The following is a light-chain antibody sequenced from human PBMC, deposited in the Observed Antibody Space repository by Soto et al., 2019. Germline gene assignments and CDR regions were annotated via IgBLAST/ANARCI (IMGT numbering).Light chain of an antibody. CDR3: HQYVTSPYP. CDR1: QPVSTSY. CDR2: ATS. J-gene: IGKJ2*01. V-gene: IGKV3-20*01. Sequence: DIVLTQSPGTLSVSPGESATLSCRPSQPVSTSYLAWFQKKPGQAPRLLIYATSKRASGIPDRFSGSGSGTDFTLTISRLEPEDFAVFYCHQYVTSPYPFGQGTSLEI.